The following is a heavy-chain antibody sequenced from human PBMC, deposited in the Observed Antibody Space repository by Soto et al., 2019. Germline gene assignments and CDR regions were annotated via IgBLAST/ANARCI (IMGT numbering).Heavy chain of an antibody. CDR1: GGTFSSYA. D-gene: IGHD2-2*01. CDR3: ARDYQLHNLFDP. V-gene: IGHV1-69*06. Sequence: GASVKVSCKASGGTFSSYAISWVRQAPGQGLEWMGGIIPIFGTANYAQKFQGRVTITADKSTSTAYMELSSLRSEDTAVYYCARDYQLHNLFDPWGQGTLVTVSS. J-gene: IGHJ5*02. CDR2: IIPIFGTA.